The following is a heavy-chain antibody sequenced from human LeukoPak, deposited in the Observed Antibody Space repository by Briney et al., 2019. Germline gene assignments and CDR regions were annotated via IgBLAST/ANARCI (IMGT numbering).Heavy chain of an antibody. Sequence: PGRSLRLSCAASGFTFDDYAMHWVRQAPGKGLEWVSGISWNSGSIGYADSVKGRFTISRDNAKNSLYLQMNSLRAEDTAVYYCAKGHSYGYGVGSDDYWGQGTLVTVSS. V-gene: IGHV3-9*01. D-gene: IGHD5-18*01. CDR2: ISWNSGSI. CDR1: GFTFDDYA. CDR3: AKGHSYGYGVGSDDY. J-gene: IGHJ4*02.